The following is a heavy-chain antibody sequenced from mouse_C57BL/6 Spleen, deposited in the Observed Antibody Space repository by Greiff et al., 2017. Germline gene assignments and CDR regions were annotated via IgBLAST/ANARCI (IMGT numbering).Heavy chain of an antibody. Sequence: EVKLMESGGDLVKPGGSLKLSCAASGFTFSSYGMSWVRQTPDKRLEWVATISSGGSYTYYPDSVKGRFTISRDNAKNTLYLQMSSLKSEDTAMYYCARHEEYYGSIYAMDYWGQGTSVTVSS. D-gene: IGHD1-1*01. J-gene: IGHJ4*01. CDR1: GFTFSSYG. V-gene: IGHV5-6*01. CDR3: ARHEEYYGSIYAMDY. CDR2: ISSGGSYT.